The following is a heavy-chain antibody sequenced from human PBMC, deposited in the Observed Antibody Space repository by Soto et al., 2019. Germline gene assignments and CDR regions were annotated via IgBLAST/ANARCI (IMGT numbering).Heavy chain of an antibody. CDR3: ARDGGFGIAAGYGAY. D-gene: IGHD6-13*01. CDR1: GYTFTRYA. CDR2: NNAGNGNT. J-gene: IGHJ4*02. Sequence: QVQLVQSGAEVKKPGASVKVYSKASGYTFTRYAMHWVRQAPGQRLEGMGWNNAGNGNTKYSQKFQGRVTITRDTSVSTAYMELSSLRSEDTAVYYCARDGGFGIAAGYGAYWGQGTLVTVSS. V-gene: IGHV1-3*01.